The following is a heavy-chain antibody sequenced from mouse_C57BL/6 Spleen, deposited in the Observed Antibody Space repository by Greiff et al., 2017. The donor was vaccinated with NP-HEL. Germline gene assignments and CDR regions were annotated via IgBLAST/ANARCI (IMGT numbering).Heavy chain of an antibody. CDR3: ASPDGYYDWYFDV. V-gene: IGHV1-59*01. CDR1: GYTFTSYW. CDR2: IDPSDSYT. J-gene: IGHJ1*03. Sequence: QVQLQQPGAELVRPGTSVKLSCKASGYTFTSYWMHWVKQRPGQGLEWIGVIDPSDSYTNYNQKFKGKATLTVDTSSSTAYMQLSSLTSEDSAVYYCASPDGYYDWYFDVWGTGTTVTVSS. D-gene: IGHD2-3*01.